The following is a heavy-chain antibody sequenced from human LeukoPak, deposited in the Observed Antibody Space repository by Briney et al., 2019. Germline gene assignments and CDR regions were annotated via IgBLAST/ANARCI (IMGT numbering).Heavy chain of an antibody. CDR3: ARKTLVGATWKS. D-gene: IGHD1-26*01. Sequence: GESLRISCKGFGYSFTSYWITWVRQMPGKGLEWMGRIDPTDSYTNYSPSFQGHVTISVDKSISTAYLQWSSLKASDTAMYYCARKTLVGATWKSWGRGTLVTVSS. CDR1: GYSFTSYW. J-gene: IGHJ5*02. V-gene: IGHV5-10-1*01. CDR2: IDPTDSYT.